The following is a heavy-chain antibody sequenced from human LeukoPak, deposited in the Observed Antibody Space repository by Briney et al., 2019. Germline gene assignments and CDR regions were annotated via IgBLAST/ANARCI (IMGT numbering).Heavy chain of an antibody. D-gene: IGHD3/OR15-3a*01. Sequence: GASVKVSCKASGYTFTGYYMHWVRQAPGQGPEWMGRINPNSGGTNYAQKFQGRVTMTRDTSISTAYMELSRLRSDNTAVYYCAREREKGLGLAFDIWGQGTMVTVSS. CDR2: INPNSGGT. CDR1: GYTFTGYY. CDR3: AREREKGLGLAFDI. J-gene: IGHJ3*02. V-gene: IGHV1-2*06.